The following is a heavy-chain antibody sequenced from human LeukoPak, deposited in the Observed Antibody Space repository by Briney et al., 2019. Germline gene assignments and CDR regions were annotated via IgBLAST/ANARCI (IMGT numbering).Heavy chain of an antibody. Sequence: GESLKISCKGSGYSFTNYWVAWVRQMPGKGLEWMGIIYPCDADTRYSPSFQGQVTISADESISTAYLQWNSLEAPDTAMYYCARRHKRGAYSYGVDYWGQGTLVTVSS. CDR2: IYPCDADT. CDR1: GYSFTNYW. V-gene: IGHV5-51*01. J-gene: IGHJ4*02. CDR3: ARRHKRGAYSYGVDY. D-gene: IGHD5-18*01.